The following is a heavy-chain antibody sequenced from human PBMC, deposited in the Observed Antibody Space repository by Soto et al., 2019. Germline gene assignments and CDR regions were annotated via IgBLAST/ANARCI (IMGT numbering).Heavy chain of an antibody. CDR2: INHSGST. CDR1: GGSFSGYY. V-gene: IGHV4-34*01. CDR3: ARGQYQLLWGYYYYYYGMDV. D-gene: IGHD2-2*01. J-gene: IGHJ6*02. Sequence: PSETLCLTCAVYGGSFSGYYWSGSRQPPGKGLEWIGEINHSGSTNYNPSLKSRVTISVDTSKNQFSLKLSSVTAADTAVYYCARGQYQLLWGYYYYYYGMDVWGQGTTVT.